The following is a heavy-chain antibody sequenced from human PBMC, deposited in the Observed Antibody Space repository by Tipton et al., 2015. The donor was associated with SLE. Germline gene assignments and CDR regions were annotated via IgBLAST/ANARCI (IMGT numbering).Heavy chain of an antibody. Sequence: SLRLSCAASGFTFDDFAMHWVRQVPGKGLEWVSGISWDSGSIDYADSVKGRFTISRDNAKNSLYMQMNSLRDEDTALYYCVKDMDSFGSGSTLEYWGQGTLVTVSS. CDR2: ISWDSGSI. V-gene: IGHV3-9*01. CDR1: GFTFDDFA. CDR3: VKDMDSFGSGSTLEY. D-gene: IGHD3-10*01. J-gene: IGHJ4*02.